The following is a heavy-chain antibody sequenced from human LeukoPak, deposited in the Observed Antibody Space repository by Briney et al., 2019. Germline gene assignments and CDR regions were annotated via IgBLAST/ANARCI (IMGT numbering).Heavy chain of an antibody. D-gene: IGHD2-21*02. CDR3: ARGSPAGLPKDPSFDY. Sequence: PGWSLRLSCAASGFTFSSYAMHWVRQAPGKGLEWVAVISYDGSNKYYADSVKGRFTISRDNSKNTLYLQMNSLRAEDTAVYYCARGSPAGLPKDPSFDYWGQGTLVTVSS. V-gene: IGHV3-30-3*01. CDR1: GFTFSSYA. J-gene: IGHJ4*02. CDR2: ISYDGSNK.